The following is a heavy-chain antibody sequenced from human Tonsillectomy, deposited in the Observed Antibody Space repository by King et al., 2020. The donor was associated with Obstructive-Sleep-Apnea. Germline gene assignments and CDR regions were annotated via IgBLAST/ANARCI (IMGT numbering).Heavy chain of an antibody. Sequence: QLQESGPGLVEPSQTLSLTCTVSGGSISTGGYYWSWIRQHPGKGLEWIGYIYYSGSTYYNPSLKSRVTISVDTSKNQFSLKLTSVTAADPAVYFCARDQDSSGYYSGAFDVWGHGTMVTVSS. CDR1: GGSISTGGYY. D-gene: IGHD3-22*01. CDR2: IYYSGST. J-gene: IGHJ3*01. CDR3: ARDQDSSGYYSGAFDV. V-gene: IGHV4-31*03.